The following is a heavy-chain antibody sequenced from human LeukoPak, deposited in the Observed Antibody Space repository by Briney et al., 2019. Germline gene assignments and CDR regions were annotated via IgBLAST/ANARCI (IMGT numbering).Heavy chain of an antibody. D-gene: IGHD3-10*01. J-gene: IGHJ4*02. CDR2: ISSSGSII. CDR1: GFTFSDYY. CDR3: AREDYVSGSYSFDY. Sequence: GGSLRLSCAPSGFTFSDYYMSWIRQAPGKGLEWVSYISSSGSIIYYADSVKGRFTISRDNAKNSLYLQMNSLRAEDTAVYYCAREDYVSGSYSFDYWGQGTLVTVSS. V-gene: IGHV3-11*04.